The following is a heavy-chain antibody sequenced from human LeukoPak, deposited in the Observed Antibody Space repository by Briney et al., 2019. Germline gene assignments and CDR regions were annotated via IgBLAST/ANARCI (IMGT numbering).Heavy chain of an antibody. V-gene: IGHV4-4*07. D-gene: IGHD5-18*01. Sequence: SETLSLTCTVSGGSISNYYWSWVRQPAGKELEGIGRIYTSGKTNYNPTLKRRVTMSVDTSKNQFSLKLSSVTAADTAVYYCARERGYSYGYPFDYWGEGTLVTVSS. CDR2: IYTSGKT. CDR3: ARERGYSYGYPFDY. J-gene: IGHJ4*02. CDR1: GGSISNYY.